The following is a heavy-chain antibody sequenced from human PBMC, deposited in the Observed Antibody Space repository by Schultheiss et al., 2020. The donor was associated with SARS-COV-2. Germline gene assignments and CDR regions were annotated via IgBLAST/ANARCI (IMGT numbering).Heavy chain of an antibody. CDR1: GGSFSGYF. V-gene: IGHV4-34*01. J-gene: IGHJ4*02. Sequence: SQTLSLTCAVYGGSFSGYFWNWIRQPPGKGLEWIGEINHSGSTNYNPSLKSRVTISVDTSKNQFSLKLSSVTAADTAVYYCARAPRWLHLDYWGQGTLVTVSS. D-gene: IGHD5-24*01. CDR2: INHSGST. CDR3: ARAPRWLHLDY.